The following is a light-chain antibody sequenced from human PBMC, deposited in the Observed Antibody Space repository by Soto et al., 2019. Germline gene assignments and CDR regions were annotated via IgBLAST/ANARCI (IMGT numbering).Light chain of an antibody. CDR3: CSYAGDTALFV. Sequence: QSALTQPASMSGSPGQSITISCTGTSSDVGSYYPVSWFQQHPGKAPKLIIYEVNKRPSGVSDRFSGSKSGNTASLTISGLQAANEAEYYCCSYAGDTALFVFGAGTKVTV. CDR2: EVN. CDR1: SSDVGSYYP. J-gene: IGLJ1*01. V-gene: IGLV2-23*02.